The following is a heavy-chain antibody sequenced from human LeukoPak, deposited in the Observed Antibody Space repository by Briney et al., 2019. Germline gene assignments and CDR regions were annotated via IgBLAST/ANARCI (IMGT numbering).Heavy chain of an antibody. CDR3: AREGCSTTSCYLRAFDL. CDR2: SSAYTGNT. V-gene: IGHV1-18*04. D-gene: IGHD2-2*01. Sequence: ASVKVSCKASGYTFTSFGISWVRQAPGHRLEWMGWSSAYTGNTNYAQNLQGRVTMNTDTTTSTAYLELRSLRSDDTAVYYCAREGCSTTSCYLRAFDLWGQGTMVTVSS. J-gene: IGHJ3*01. CDR1: GYTFTSFG.